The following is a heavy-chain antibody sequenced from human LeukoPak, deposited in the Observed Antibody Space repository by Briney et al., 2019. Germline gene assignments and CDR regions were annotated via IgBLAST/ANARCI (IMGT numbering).Heavy chain of an antibody. D-gene: IGHD3-3*01. CDR3: ARGSSGIFGVVRAFDI. J-gene: IGHJ3*02. V-gene: IGHV4-39*01. Sequence: SETLSLTCTVSGGSISSGSYYWGWIRQPPGKGLEWIGGISDSGSTYYNPSLKSRLTISVDTSKNQFSLKLSSVTAADTAVYYCARGSSGIFGVVRAFDIWGQGTMVTVSS. CDR2: ISDSGST. CDR1: GGSISSGSYY.